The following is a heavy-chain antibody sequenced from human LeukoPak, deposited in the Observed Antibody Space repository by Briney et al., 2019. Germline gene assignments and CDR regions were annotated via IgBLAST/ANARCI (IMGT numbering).Heavy chain of an antibody. D-gene: IGHD2/OR15-2a*01. CDR1: GFTFSDYS. Sequence: GGSLRLSCAASGFTFSDYSMRWVRQAPGKGLEWVSSISGTGDVSKYADSVKGRFTISRDNSRNTLYLQVNSLRAEETAVYYCAKAFVPYYYGMDVWGQGTTVTVS. V-gene: IGHV3-23*01. CDR2: ISGTGDVS. J-gene: IGHJ6*02. CDR3: AKAFVPYYYGMDV.